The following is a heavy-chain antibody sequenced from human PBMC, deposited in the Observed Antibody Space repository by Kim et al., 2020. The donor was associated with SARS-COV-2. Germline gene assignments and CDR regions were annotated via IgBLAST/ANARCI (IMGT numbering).Heavy chain of an antibody. D-gene: IGHD3-22*01. Sequence: ASVKVSCKASGYTFTGYYMHWVRQAPGQGLEWMGWINPNSGGTNYAQKFQGRVTMTRDTSISTAYMELSRLRSDDTAVYYCARMNYYDSSGYPNYWYFDLWGRGALVTVSS. CDR2: INPNSGGT. CDR1: GYTFTGYY. V-gene: IGHV1-2*02. J-gene: IGHJ2*01. CDR3: ARMNYYDSSGYPNYWYFDL.